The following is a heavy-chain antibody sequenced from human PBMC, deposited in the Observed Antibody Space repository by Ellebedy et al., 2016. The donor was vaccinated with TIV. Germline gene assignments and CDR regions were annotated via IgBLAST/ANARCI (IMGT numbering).Heavy chain of an antibody. CDR2: INPTTGNS. D-gene: IGHD3-22*01. CDR3: ARGDNYYYDSSGYYYTY. CDR1: GYTFTSYY. J-gene: IGHJ4*02. V-gene: IGHV1-46*01. Sequence: ASVQVSCKASGYTFTSYYFYWVRQAPGQGLEWMGIINPTTGNSNYAQKFQGRVTMTRDTSTSTVYIELSSLRSEDTAVYYCARGDNYYYDSSGYYYTYWGQGTLVTVSS.